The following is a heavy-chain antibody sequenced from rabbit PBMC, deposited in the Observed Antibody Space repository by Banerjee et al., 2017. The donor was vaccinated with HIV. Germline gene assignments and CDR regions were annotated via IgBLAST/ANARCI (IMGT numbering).Heavy chain of an antibody. D-gene: IGHD1-1*01. J-gene: IGHJ4*01. CDR2: IDVGSSGST. V-gene: IGHV1S40*01. CDR1: GFSFSSSYY. CDR3: VRDANAYASSSGYAYYFNL. Sequence: QSLEESGGDLVKPGASLTLTCTASGFSFSSSYYMCWVRQAPGKGLEWIGCIDVGSSGSTYYASWAKGRFTISSHNAQNTLYLQLNSLTAADTATYFCVRDANAYASSSGYAYYFNLWGQGTLVTVS.